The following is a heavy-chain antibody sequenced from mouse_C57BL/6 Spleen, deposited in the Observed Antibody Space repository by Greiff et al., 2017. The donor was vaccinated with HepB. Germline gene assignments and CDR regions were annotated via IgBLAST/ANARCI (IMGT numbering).Heavy chain of an antibody. CDR2: INPSTGGT. CDR1: GYSFTGYY. J-gene: IGHJ2*01. Sequence: VQLQQSGPELVKPGASVKISCKASGYSFTGYYMNWVKQSPEKSLEWIGEINPSTGGTTYNQKFKAKATLTVDKSSSTAYMQLKSLTSEDSAVYYCARGGPPYYFDYWGQGTTLTVSS. V-gene: IGHV1-42*01. CDR3: ARGGPPYYFDY.